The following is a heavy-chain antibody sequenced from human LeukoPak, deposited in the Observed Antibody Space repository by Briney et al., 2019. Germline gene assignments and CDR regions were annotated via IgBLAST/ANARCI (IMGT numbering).Heavy chain of an antibody. CDR1: GYTFTGYY. CDR2: INPNSGGT. V-gene: IGHV1-2*02. Sequence: ASVKVSCKASGYTFTGYYMHWVRQAPGQGLEWMGWINPNSGGTNYAQKSQGRVTMTRDTSISTAYMELSRLRSDDTAVYYCAGIGLPQGGHNYYYYYGMDVWGQGTTVTVSS. D-gene: IGHD3-16*01. CDR3: AGIGLPQGGHNYYYYYGMDV. J-gene: IGHJ6*02.